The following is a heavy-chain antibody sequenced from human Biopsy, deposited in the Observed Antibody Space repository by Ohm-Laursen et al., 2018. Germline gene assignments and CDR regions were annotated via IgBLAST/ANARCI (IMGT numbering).Heavy chain of an antibody. J-gene: IGHJ5*02. CDR1: GGSISNNNYY. CDR2: IFYRGST. V-gene: IGHV4-39*01. CDR3: ARDYDTSGYYYVS. D-gene: IGHD3-22*01. Sequence: GTLSLTRTVSGGSISNNNYYWGWIRQPPGKGLEWIGSIFYRGSTHYKPSLKSQVNISVDTSKNQFSLKLNSVTAADTAVYYCARDYDTSGYYYVSWGQGTLVTVSS.